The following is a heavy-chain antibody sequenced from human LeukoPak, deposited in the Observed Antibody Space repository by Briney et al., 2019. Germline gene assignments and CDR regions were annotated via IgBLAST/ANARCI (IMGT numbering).Heavy chain of an antibody. D-gene: IGHD1-26*01. V-gene: IGHV3-33*06. Sequence: GGSLRLSCAASGFTFSRYWMHWVRQAPGKGLEWVAVIWYDGSNKYYADSVKGRFTISRDNSKNTLYLQMNSLRAEDTAVYYCAKVHNSGSFPELDYWGQGTLVTVSS. CDR1: GFTFSRYW. CDR3: AKVHNSGSFPELDY. J-gene: IGHJ4*02. CDR2: IWYDGSNK.